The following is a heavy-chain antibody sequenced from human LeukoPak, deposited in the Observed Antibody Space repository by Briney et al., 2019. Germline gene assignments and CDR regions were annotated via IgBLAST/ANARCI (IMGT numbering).Heavy chain of an antibody. CDR1: GYTFTGYY. CDR2: INPNSGGT. CDR3: ARDKSRYYYDSSDAFDI. D-gene: IGHD3-22*01. J-gene: IGHJ3*02. Sequence: ASVKVSCKASGYTFTGYYMHWVRQAPGQGLEWMGWINPNSGGTNYAQKFQGRVTTTRDTSISTAYMELSRLRSDDTGVYYCARDKSRYYYDSSDAFDIWGQGTMVTVSS. V-gene: IGHV1-2*02.